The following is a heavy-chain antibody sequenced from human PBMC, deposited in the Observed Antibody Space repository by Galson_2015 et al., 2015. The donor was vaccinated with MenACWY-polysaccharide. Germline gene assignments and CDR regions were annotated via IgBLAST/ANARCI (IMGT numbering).Heavy chain of an antibody. J-gene: IGHJ4*02. D-gene: IGHD1-26*01. V-gene: IGHV3-30*02. CDR3: ATDSSRPLVGAPVSRFEY. CDR1: GFIFSNYG. CDR2: VPDDGSNE. Sequence: LRLSCAASGFIFSNYGMHWVRQAPGKGLEWVSFVPDDGSNEYYADSVRGRFIFSRDNSKNTVSLEMNSLRPEDTAVYYCATDSSRPLVGAPVSRFEYWGQGTLVTVSS.